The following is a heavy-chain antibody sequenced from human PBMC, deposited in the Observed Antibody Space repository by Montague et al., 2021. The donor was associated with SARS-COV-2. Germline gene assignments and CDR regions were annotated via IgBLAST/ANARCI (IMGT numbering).Heavy chain of an antibody. CDR3: ARGPFRFKWLRPFDY. CDR2: INPSGST. J-gene: IGHJ4*02. CDR1: NGSFSSYY. V-gene: IGHV4-34*01. D-gene: IGHD5-12*01. Sequence: SETLSLTCALYNGSFSSYYYSWIRKPPGKGLEWIGDINPSGSTNXSQTLRSRVTLSVDTSKNQFSLDLNSVTAADTAVYYCARGPFRFKWLRPFDYWGQGILVTVSS.